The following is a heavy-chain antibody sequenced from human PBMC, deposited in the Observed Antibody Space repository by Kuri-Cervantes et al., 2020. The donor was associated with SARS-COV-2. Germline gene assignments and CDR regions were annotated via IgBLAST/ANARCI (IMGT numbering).Heavy chain of an antibody. CDR2: IYYSGST. Sequence: GSLRLSCTVSGGSISSHYWSWIRQPPGKGLEWIGYIYYSGSTNYNPSLKSRVTISVDTSKNQFSLKLSSVTAADTAVYYCANPDGDLEGGGFDYWGQGTLVTVSS. CDR1: GGSISSHY. J-gene: IGHJ4*02. D-gene: IGHD2-15*01. V-gene: IGHV4-59*11. CDR3: ANPDGDLEGGGFDY.